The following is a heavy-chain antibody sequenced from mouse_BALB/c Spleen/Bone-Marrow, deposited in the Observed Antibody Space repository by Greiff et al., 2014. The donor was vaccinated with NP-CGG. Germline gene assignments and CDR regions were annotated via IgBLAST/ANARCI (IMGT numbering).Heavy chain of an antibody. CDR1: GFNIKDTY. J-gene: IGHJ4*01. CDR3: ARGYYGGSSYAMDY. D-gene: IGHD1-1*01. V-gene: IGHV14-3*02. CDR2: IDPANGNT. Sequence: VQLQQSGAELVKPGASVKLSCTASGFNIKDTYMHWVKQRPEQGLEWIGRIDPANGNTKYNPKFQGKATITADTSSNTAYLQLSSLTSEDTAVYSCARGYYGGSSYAMDYWGQGTSVTVSS.